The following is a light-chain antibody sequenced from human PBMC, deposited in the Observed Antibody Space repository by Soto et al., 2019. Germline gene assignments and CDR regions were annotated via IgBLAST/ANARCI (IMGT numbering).Light chain of an antibody. Sequence: DRQMTQSPSTLSAAVGDRVTITCRASHSVGTSLAWYQQKPGKAPKVLISDASTLESGVPARFSGSGSGTEFTLTITSLQPDDFATYYCQRYDGASPFGQGTEVEIK. V-gene: IGKV1-5*01. CDR2: DAS. CDR1: HSVGTS. CDR3: QRYDGASP. J-gene: IGKJ1*01.